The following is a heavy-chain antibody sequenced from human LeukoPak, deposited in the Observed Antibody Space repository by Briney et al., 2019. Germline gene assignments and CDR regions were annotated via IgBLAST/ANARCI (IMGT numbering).Heavy chain of an antibody. V-gene: IGHV1-69*13. J-gene: IGHJ4*02. CDR2: IIPIFGTA. CDR3: AREVRGPYKYYFDY. Sequence: GASVKVSCKASGGTFSSYAISWVRQAPGQGLEWMGGIIPIFGTANYAQKFQGRVTITADESTSTAYMELSSLRSEDTAVYYCAREVRGPYKYYFDYWGQGTLVTVSS. D-gene: IGHD3-10*01. CDR1: GGTFSSYA.